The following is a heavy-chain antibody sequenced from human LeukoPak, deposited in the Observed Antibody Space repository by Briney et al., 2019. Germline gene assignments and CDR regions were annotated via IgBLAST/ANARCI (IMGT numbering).Heavy chain of an antibody. Sequence: GGSLRLSCAASGFTFSSYWMSWVRQAPGKGLEWVANIKQDGSEKYYVDSVKGRFTISRDNAKNSLYLQMNSLRAEDTAVYYCARDHGTGWYYYYYGMDVWGQGTTVTVSS. J-gene: IGHJ6*02. CDR1: GFTFSSYW. D-gene: IGHD6-19*01. V-gene: IGHV3-7*01. CDR3: ARDHGTGWYYYYYGMDV. CDR2: IKQDGSEK.